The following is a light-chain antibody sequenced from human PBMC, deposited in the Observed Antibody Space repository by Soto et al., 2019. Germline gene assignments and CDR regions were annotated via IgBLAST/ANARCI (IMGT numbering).Light chain of an antibody. V-gene: IGLV2-14*03. CDR2: DVS. J-gene: IGLJ1*01. Sequence: QSVLGQPASVSGSAGPSIAISCTGTSSDVGSYNSVSWYQQYPGKAPTLMIHDVSDRPSGVSNRFSGSKSGNTASLTISGLQAEDEADYYCSSFTSSSSYVFGSGTKVTV. CDR3: SSFTSSSSYV. CDR1: SSDVGSYNS.